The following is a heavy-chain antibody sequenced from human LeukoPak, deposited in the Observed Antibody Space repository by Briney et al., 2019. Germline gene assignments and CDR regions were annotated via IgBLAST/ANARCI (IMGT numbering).Heavy chain of an antibody. CDR3: ARERVRPNWFDP. J-gene: IGHJ5*02. CDR2: ISANDDNK. CDR1: GYTFTSYG. V-gene: IGHV1-18*01. D-gene: IGHD4/OR15-4a*01. Sequence: ASVKVSCKASGYTFTSYGISWVRQAPGQGLEWMGWISANDDNKNYAQKFQGRVTMTTDTSTSTAYMELRSLRSDDTAVYYCARERVRPNWFDPWGQGALVTVSS.